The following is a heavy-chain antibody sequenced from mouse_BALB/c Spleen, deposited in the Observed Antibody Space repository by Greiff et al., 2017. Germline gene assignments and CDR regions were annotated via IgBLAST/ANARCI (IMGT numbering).Heavy chain of an antibody. CDR2: IDPANGNT. J-gene: IGHJ2*01. V-gene: IGHV14-3*02. CDR3: ARGLGVDY. CDR1: GFNIKDTY. Sequence: EVMLVESGAELVKPGASVKLSCTASGFNIKDTYMHWVKQRPEQGLEWIGRIDPANGNTKYDPKFQGKATITADTSSNTAYLQLSSLTSEDTAVYYCARGLGVDYWGQGTTLTVSS.